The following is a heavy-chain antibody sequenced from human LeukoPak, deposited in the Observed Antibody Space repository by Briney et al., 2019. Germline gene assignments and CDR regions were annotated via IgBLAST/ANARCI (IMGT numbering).Heavy chain of an antibody. V-gene: IGHV4-30-2*01. CDR3: ARQLLLNWFDP. CDR1: GGSISSGGYS. Sequence: ASQTLSLTCAVSGGSISSGGYSWSWIRQPPGKGLEWIGYIYHSGSTYYNPSLKSRVTISVDRSKNKFSLKLSSVTAADTAVYYCARQLLLNWFDPWGQGTLVTVSS. CDR2: IYHSGST. D-gene: IGHD2-2*01. J-gene: IGHJ5*02.